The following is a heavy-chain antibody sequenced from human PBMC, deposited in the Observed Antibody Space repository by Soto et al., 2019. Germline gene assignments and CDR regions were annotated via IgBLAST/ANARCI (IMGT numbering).Heavy chain of an antibody. Sequence: QVQLVQSGAEVKKPGASVKVSCKASGNTFTSYDINWVRQATGQGLEYLGWMNPNSGNTAYVQKFQCRVTMTWDTSITTAYMELSGLRSEETAGYFCARGVKYGAYSRWFDPWCQGTLVTVSS. CDR2: MNPNSGNT. J-gene: IGHJ5*02. D-gene: IGHD4-17*01. V-gene: IGHV1-8*01. CDR3: ARGVKYGAYSRWFDP. CDR1: GNTFTSYD.